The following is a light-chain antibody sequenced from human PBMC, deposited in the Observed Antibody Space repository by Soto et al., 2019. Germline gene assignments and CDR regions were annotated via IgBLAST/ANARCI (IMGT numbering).Light chain of an antibody. J-gene: IGKJ4*01. Sequence: EVVVTQSPATLSVYPGERATLSCRASQSVSSNLAWYQQKPGQAPRLLIYGASTRATGIPARFSGSGSGTEFTLTISSLQSEDFAVYYCQQYNNWPRALTFGGGTKVDIK. CDR2: GAS. CDR1: QSVSSN. CDR3: QQYNNWPRALT. V-gene: IGKV3D-15*01.